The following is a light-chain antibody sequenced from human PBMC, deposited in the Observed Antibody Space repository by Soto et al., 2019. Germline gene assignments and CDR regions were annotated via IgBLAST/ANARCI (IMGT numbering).Light chain of an antibody. J-gene: IGLJ3*02. V-gene: IGLV2-14*01. Sequence: QSVLTQPASVSGSPGQSITISCTGTSSDVGRYNYVSWYQQLPGKAPKLMIYEVSNRPSGVSDRFSGSKSGNTASLSISGLQPEDEADYYCSSYTSATTWVFGGGTKLTVL. CDR2: EVS. CDR1: SSDVGRYNY. CDR3: SSYTSATTWV.